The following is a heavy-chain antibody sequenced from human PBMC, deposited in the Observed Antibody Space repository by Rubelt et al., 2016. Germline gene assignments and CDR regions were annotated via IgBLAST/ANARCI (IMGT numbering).Heavy chain of an antibody. J-gene: IGHJ4*02. CDR2: INHSGST. CDR3: ARASRGSSRNYFDY. D-gene: IGHD6-6*01. V-gene: IGHV4-34*01. Sequence: QVQLQQWGAGLLKPSETLSLTCAVYGGSFSGYYWSWIRQPPGKGLEWIGEINHSGSTNYNPSLKSRVTISVDTSKNQFSLKLSSVTAADTAVYYCARASRGSSRNYFDYWGQGTLVTVSS. CDR1: GGSFSGYY.